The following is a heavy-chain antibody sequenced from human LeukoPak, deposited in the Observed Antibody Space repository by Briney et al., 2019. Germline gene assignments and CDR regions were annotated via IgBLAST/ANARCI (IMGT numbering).Heavy chain of an antibody. CDR3: ARDGMAYSSSDPQPDY. Sequence: HPGKSLRLSCAASGFAFSSYALHWVRQAPGKGLEWVTAISYDGLNTYYADSVKGRFTISRDNSKNTLYLQMNSLRAEDTAVYYCARDGMAYSSSDPQPDYWGQGTLVTVSS. V-gene: IGHV3-30*04. CDR2: ISYDGLNT. D-gene: IGHD6-6*01. CDR1: GFAFSSYA. J-gene: IGHJ4*02.